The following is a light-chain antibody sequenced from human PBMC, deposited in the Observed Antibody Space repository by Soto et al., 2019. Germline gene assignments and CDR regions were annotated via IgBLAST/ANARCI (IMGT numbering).Light chain of an antibody. J-gene: IGLJ1*01. CDR3: CSYAGSSTPYV. CDR2: DVN. Sequence: QSVLTQPRSVSGSPGQSVTISCTGTSNDVGRFDYVSWNQQHPGKAPKAIIYDVNELPSGVPNRFSSSKSGNTASLTISGLQADDEADYYCCSYAGSSTPYVFGTGTKVTVL. V-gene: IGLV2-11*01. CDR1: SNDVGRFDY.